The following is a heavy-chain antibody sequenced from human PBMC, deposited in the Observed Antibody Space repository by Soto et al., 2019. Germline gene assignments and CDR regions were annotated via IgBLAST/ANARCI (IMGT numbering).Heavy chain of an antibody. V-gene: IGHV4-39*06. CDR3: ARGVRAYYGSGMRYCGMDV. CDR1: GGSITSSSYN. J-gene: IGHJ6*02. CDR2: IYYSGST. D-gene: IGHD3-10*01. Sequence: SDTLSLTHTFSGGSITSSSYNWGWIRHPPGKGLEWIGSIYYSGSTYYNPYLKSRVTISVDTSKKQLDLKLKYVTAADTAVYYCARGVRAYYGSGMRYCGMDVWGQGTTVS.